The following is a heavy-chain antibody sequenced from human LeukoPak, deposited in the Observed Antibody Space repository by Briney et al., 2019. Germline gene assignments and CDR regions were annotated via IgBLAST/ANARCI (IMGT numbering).Heavy chain of an antibody. CDR3: ARGRRHYYGSGSYGY. V-gene: IGHV4-34*01. J-gene: IGHJ4*02. CDR1: GGSFSGYY. CDR2: INHSGST. D-gene: IGHD3-10*01. Sequence: SETLSLTCAVYGGSFSGYYWSWIRQPPGKGLEWSGEINHSGSTNYNPSLKSRVTISVDTSKNQFSLKLSSVTAADTAVYYCARGRRHYYGSGSYGYWGQGTLVTVSS.